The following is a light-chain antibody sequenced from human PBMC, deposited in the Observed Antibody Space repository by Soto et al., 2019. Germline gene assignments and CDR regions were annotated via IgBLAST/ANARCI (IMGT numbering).Light chain of an antibody. J-gene: IGLJ2*01. V-gene: IGLV8-61*01. CDR2: GTN. CDR1: SGSVSTNYY. Sequence: QTVVTQEPSFSVSPGGTVTLTCGLSSGSVSTNYYPTWYQQTPGQTPRTLIYGTNTRSSGVPDRFSGSIPGNKAALTITGAQADDESDYYCVLYMGSGSVVFGGGTKLTVL. CDR3: VLYMGSGSVV.